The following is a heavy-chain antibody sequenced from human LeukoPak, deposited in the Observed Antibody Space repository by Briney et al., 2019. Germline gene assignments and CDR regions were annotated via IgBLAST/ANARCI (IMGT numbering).Heavy chain of an antibody. D-gene: IGHD2-2*01. CDR2: ISYDGSNK. Sequence: GRSLRLSCAASGFAFSSYGMHWVRQAPGKGLEWVAVISYDGSNKYYADSVKGRFTIPRDNSKNTLYLQMNSLRAEDTAVYYCAKAQGVVVPAAMRSYYYYGMDVWGQGTTVTVSS. J-gene: IGHJ6*02. V-gene: IGHV3-30*18. CDR3: AKAQGVVVPAAMRSYYYYGMDV. CDR1: GFAFSSYG.